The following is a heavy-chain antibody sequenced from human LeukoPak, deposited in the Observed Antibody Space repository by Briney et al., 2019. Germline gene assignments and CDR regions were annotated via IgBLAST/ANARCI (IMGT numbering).Heavy chain of an antibody. J-gene: IGHJ3*02. D-gene: IGHD2-2*01. CDR3: AKDSIHDAFDI. Sequence: SETLSLTCAVSGGSISSSNWWSWVRQPPGKGLEWIGEIYHSGSTNYNPSLKSRVTISVDTSKNQFSLKLSSVTAADTAVYYCAKDSIHDAFDIWGQGTMVTVSS. CDR2: IYHSGST. V-gene: IGHV4-4*02. CDR1: GGSISSSNW.